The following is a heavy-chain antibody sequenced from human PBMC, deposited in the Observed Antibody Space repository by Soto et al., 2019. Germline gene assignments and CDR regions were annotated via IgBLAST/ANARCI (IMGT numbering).Heavy chain of an antibody. Sequence: QVQLVQSGAEVKKPGSSVKVSCKASGGTFSSYAISWVRQAPGQGLEWMGGIIPIFGTANYAQKFQGRVTIPADESTSTAYMELSSLRSEDTAVYYCARGSSSNSYYYDYGMDVWGQGTTVTVSS. CDR2: IIPIFGTA. V-gene: IGHV1-69*12. D-gene: IGHD4-4*01. J-gene: IGHJ6*02. CDR1: GGTFSSYA. CDR3: ARGSSSNSYYYDYGMDV.